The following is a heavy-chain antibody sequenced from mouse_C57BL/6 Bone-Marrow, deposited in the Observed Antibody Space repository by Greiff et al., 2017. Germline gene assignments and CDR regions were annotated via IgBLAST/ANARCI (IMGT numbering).Heavy chain of an antibody. CDR3: ARYPPDYFDY. CDR2: IHPDSGST. Sequence: QVQLQQPGAELVKPGASVKLSCKASGYTFTSYWMHWVKQRPGQGLEWIGMIHPDSGSTNYNEKFKSKATLTVDKSSSTAYMQLSSLTSEDSAVYYCARYPPDYFDYWGQGTTVTVSS. J-gene: IGHJ2*01. CDR1: GYTFTSYW. V-gene: IGHV1-64*01.